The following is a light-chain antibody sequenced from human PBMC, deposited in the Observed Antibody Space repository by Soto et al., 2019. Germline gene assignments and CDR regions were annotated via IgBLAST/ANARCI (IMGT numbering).Light chain of an antibody. CDR3: QQRRNWPPLT. CDR2: DAS. V-gene: IGKV3-11*01. CDR1: ENIDIY. Sequence: ETVLTQSPATLSLSPGERATLSCRASENIDIYLAWYQQKPGQAPRLLIYDASNRATGIPARFSGSGSGTDFTLTISGLEPEDFAVYYCQQRRNWPPLTFGGGTRVEIK. J-gene: IGKJ4*01.